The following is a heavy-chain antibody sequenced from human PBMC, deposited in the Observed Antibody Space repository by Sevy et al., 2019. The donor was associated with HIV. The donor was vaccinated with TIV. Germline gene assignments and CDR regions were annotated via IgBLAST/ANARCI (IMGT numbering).Heavy chain of an antibody. V-gene: IGHV3-7*01. Sequence: GGSLRLSCAASGFTFSSYWMSWVRQAPGKGLEWVANIKQAGSEKYYVDSVKGRFTISRDNAKNSLYLQMNSLRAEDTAVYYCARDSSGYYSNYYYYGMDVWGQGTTVTVSS. CDR1: GFTFSSYW. CDR2: IKQAGSEK. J-gene: IGHJ6*02. D-gene: IGHD3-22*01. CDR3: ARDSSGYYSNYYYYGMDV.